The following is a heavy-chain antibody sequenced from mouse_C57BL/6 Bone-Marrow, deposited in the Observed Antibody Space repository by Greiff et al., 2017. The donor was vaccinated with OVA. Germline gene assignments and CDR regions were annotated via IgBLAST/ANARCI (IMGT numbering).Heavy chain of an antibody. CDR2: ISSGGDYI. CDR3: TRGPAITTPYAMDY. Sequence: EVNLVESGEGLVKPGGSLKLSCAASGFTFSSYAMSWVRQTPEKRLEWVAYISSGGDYIYYADTVKGRFTISRDNARNTLYLQMSSLKSEDTAMYYCTRGPAITTPYAMDYWGQGTSVTVSS. CDR1: GFTFSSYA. J-gene: IGHJ4*01. V-gene: IGHV5-9-1*02. D-gene: IGHD1-1*01.